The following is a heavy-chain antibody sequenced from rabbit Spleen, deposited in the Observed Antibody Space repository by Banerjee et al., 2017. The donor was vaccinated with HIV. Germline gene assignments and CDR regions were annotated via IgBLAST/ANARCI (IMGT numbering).Heavy chain of an antibody. CDR3: ARDTSSSFSSYGMDL. V-gene: IGHV1S40*01. D-gene: IGHD1-1*01. CDR1: GVSFSGSSY. J-gene: IGHJ6*01. CDR2: IVTDSSGFT. Sequence: QSLEESGGDLVKPGASLTLTCTASGVSFSGSSYICWVRHAPGKGLEWIACIVTDSSGFTYYASWAKGRFTISKTSSTTVTLQVTSLTAADTATYFCARDTSSSFSSYGMDLWGPGTLVTVS.